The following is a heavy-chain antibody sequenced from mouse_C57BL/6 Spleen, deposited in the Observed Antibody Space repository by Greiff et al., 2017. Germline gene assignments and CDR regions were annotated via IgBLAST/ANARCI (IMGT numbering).Heavy chain of an antibody. D-gene: IGHD2-4*01. J-gene: IGHJ3*01. CDR3: AEADYDGFAY. CDR1: GYSITSGYY. Sequence: EVKLMESGPGLVKPSQSLSLTCSVTGYSITSGYYWNWIRQFPGNKLEWMGYISYDGSNNYNPSLKNRISITRDTSKNQFFLKLNSVTTEDTATYYCAEADYDGFAYWGQGTLVTVSA. V-gene: IGHV3-6*01. CDR2: ISYDGSN.